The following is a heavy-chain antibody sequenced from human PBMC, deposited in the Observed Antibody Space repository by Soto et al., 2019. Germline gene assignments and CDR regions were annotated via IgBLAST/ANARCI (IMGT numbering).Heavy chain of an antibody. CDR2: ITADGVT. V-gene: IGHV3-23*01. CDR3: APHVSCSGGSCQYDAFAI. J-gene: IGHJ3*02. Sequence: EVQVLESGGGLVQPGGSLRLSCEGSEFTVSGHAMTCIRQAPGKGPEWVSTITADGVTYYADSVKGRFAMSRDTSENTLYLQMNSLGAEDTAAYYCAPHVSCSGGSCQYDAFAIRGQGTMVTVSS. D-gene: IGHD2-15*01. CDR1: EFTVSGHA.